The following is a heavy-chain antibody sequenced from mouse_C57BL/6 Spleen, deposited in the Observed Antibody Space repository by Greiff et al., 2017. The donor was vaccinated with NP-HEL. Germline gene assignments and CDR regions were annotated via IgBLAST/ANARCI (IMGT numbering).Heavy chain of an antibody. V-gene: IGHV1-69*01. CDR2: IDPSDSYT. CDR3: ARRSAQATSAWFAY. D-gene: IGHD3-2*02. Sequence: VQLQQPGAELVMPGASVKLSCKASGYTFTSYWMHWVKQRPGQGLEWIGEIDPSDSYTNYNQTFKGKSTLTVDKSSSTAYMQLSSLTSEDSAVYYCARRSAQATSAWFAYWGQGTLVTVSA. CDR1: GYTFTSYW. J-gene: IGHJ3*01.